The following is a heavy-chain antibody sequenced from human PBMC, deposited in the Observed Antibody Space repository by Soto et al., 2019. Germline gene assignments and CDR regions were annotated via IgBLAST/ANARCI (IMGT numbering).Heavy chain of an antibody. J-gene: IGHJ4*02. D-gene: IGHD1-26*01. V-gene: IGHV3-48*02. CDR2: ISSSSSTI. Sequence: GGCLRLSCAASGFTFSSYGVNWVRKAPGKGLEWVSYISSSSSTIYYADSVKGRFTISRDNAKNSLYLQMNSLRDEDTAVYYSARVRSYMVGAIDYWGQGTLVTVSS. CDR3: ARVRSYMVGAIDY. CDR1: GFTFSSYG.